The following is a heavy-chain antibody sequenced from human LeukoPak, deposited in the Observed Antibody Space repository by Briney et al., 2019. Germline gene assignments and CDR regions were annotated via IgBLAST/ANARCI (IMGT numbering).Heavy chain of an antibody. V-gene: IGHV3-73*01. CDR3: ARDYVVPAARGWFDP. D-gene: IGHD2-2*01. Sequence: GGSLRLSCAASGFTFSGSAMHWVRQASGKGLEWVGRIRSKANSYATAYAASVKGRFTISRDDSKNTAYLQMNSLKTEDTAVYYCARDYVVPAARGWFDPWGQGTLVTVSS. CDR2: IRSKANSYAT. J-gene: IGHJ5*02. CDR1: GFTFSGSA.